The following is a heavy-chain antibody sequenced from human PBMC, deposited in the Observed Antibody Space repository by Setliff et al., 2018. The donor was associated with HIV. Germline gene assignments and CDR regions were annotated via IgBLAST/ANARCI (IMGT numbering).Heavy chain of an antibody. J-gene: IGHJ6*03. CDR3: ARAVIRREDRGMWTKLWSAPNHMDV. D-gene: IGHD3-10*01. Sequence: KPSETLSLTCSISGGSISNYYWVWIRQSPGKGLEWIGHIHYGGGTYYNPSLESRVSISRDTSKNQFSLNLRDVTAGDTALYYCARAVIRREDRGMWTKLWSAPNHMDVWGKGITVTV. CDR1: GGSISNYY. CDR2: IHYGGGT. V-gene: IGHV4-59*01.